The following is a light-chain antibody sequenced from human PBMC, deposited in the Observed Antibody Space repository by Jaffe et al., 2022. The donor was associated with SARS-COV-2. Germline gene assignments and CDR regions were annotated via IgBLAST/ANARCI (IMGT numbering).Light chain of an antibody. J-gene: IGLJ2*01. CDR1: NVGTKS. CDR3: QVWDRSSNHVV. Sequence: SYVLTQPPSVSVAPGKTASIPCGGVNVGTKSVHWYQERPGQAPILVIFYDSDRPAGIPERFSGSNSGNTATLTISRVEAGDEADYYCQVWDRSSNHVVFGGGTKLTVL. V-gene: IGLV3-21*01. CDR2: YDS.